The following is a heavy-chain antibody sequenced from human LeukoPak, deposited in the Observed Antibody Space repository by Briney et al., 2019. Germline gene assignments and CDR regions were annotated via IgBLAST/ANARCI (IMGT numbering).Heavy chain of an antibody. J-gene: IGHJ4*02. D-gene: IGHD5-24*01. CDR2: INHSGST. Sequence: SETLSLTCAVYGRSFSGYYWSWIRQPPGKGLEWIGEINHSGSTNYNPSLKSRVTISVDTSKNQFSLKLSSVTAADTAVYYCARMATLDYWGQGTLVTVSS. CDR1: GRSFSGYY. CDR3: ARMATLDY. V-gene: IGHV4-34*01.